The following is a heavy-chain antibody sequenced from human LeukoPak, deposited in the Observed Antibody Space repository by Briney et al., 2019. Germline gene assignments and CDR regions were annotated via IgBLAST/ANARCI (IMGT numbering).Heavy chain of an antibody. V-gene: IGHV3-11*04. CDR3: AREALEWSPPDI. CDR1: GFSFSDSY. D-gene: IGHD3-3*01. J-gene: IGHJ3*02. CDR2: ISGSGHDI. Sequence: PGGSLRLSCVVSGFSFSDSYMTWIRQTPGKGLESLAYISGSGHDIYYTDSVKGRFTISRDNSKNTLYLQMNNMRTEDTAVYYCAREALEWSPPDIWGQGTTVTVSS.